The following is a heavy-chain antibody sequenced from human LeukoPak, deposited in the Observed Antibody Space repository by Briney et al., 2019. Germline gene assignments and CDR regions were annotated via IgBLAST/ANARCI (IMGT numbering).Heavy chain of an antibody. D-gene: IGHD6-6*01. Sequence: SETLSLTCTVSGGSISSYYWSWVRQPPGKGLEWIGEIYHSGSTNYNPFLKSRVTISVDKSKNQFSLKLSSVTAADTAVDYCAGSIAALSYYYYYMDVWGKGTTVTVSS. CDR3: AGSIAALSYYYYYMDV. J-gene: IGHJ6*03. CDR1: GGSISSYY. V-gene: IGHV4-4*02. CDR2: IYHSGST.